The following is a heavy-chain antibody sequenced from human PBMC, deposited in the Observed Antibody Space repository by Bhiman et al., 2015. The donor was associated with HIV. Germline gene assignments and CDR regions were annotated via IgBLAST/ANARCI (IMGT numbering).Heavy chain of an antibody. CDR1: GFTFSLYW. D-gene: IGHD2-2*01. V-gene: IGHV3-7*04. Sequence: EVQLVESGGGLVQPGGSLRLSCAASGFTFSLYWMTWVRQAPGKGLEWVANIKQDGSEKYYVDSVKGRFTISRDNAKNSLYLQMKSLRAEDTAVYYCARSTKYCSTARCYRVHYGLDVWGQGTTVTVSS. CDR3: ARSTKYCSTARCYRVHYGLDV. J-gene: IGHJ6*02. CDR2: IKQDGSEK.